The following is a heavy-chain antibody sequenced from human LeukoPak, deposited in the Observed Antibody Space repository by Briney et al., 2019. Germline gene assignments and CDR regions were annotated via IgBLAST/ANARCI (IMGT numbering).Heavy chain of an antibody. CDR2: ISAYNGNT. V-gene: IGHV1-18*01. J-gene: IGHJ3*02. D-gene: IGHD3-22*01. CDR1: GYTFTSYG. Sequence: GASVKVSCKASGYTFTSYGISWVRQAPGQGLEWMGWISAYNGNTNYAQKLQGRVTMTTDTSASTAYMELRSLRSDDTAVYYCARYYHDSSGYYRGAFDIWGQGTMVTVSS. CDR3: ARYYHDSSGYYRGAFDI.